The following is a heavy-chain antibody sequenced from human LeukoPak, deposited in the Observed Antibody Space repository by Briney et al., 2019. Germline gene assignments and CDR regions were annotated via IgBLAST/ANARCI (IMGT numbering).Heavy chain of an antibody. CDR2: IYHSGST. V-gene: IGHV4-30-2*01. D-gene: IGHD3-10*01. CDR1: GGSISSGDYS. J-gene: IGHJ4*02. CDR3: AADYGSRSSRFDH. Sequence: SETLSLTCAVSGGSISSGDYSWSWIRQPPGKGLEWIGDIYHSGSTTYNPSLKSRLTISLDWSKNQISLKLSSVTAADTAVYYCAADYGSRSSRFDHWGQGTLVTVSS.